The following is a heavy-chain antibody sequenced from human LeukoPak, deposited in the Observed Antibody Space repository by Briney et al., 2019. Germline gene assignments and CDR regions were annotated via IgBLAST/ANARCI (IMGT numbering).Heavy chain of an antibody. Sequence: PGGSLRLSCAASGFTFSSYGMHWVRQAPGKGLEWVSSISSNSRYIYYADSMRGRFTISRDNAKNSLYLQMNSLKPEDTAVYYCARVAEAAAFDSWGQGTLGTVSS. CDR2: ISSNSRYI. D-gene: IGHD6-13*01. V-gene: IGHV3-21*06. CDR1: GFTFSSYG. CDR3: ARVAEAAAFDS. J-gene: IGHJ4*02.